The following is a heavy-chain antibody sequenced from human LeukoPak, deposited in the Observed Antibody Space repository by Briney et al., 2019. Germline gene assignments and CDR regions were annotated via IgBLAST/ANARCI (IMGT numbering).Heavy chain of an antibody. D-gene: IGHD3-10*01. V-gene: IGHV3-23*01. J-gene: IGHJ3*02. CDR2: ISGSGGST. CDR1: GFTFSSYA. Sequence: PGGSLRLSCAASGFTFSSYAMSWVRQAPGKAPEWVSDISGSGGSTYSADSVKGRFTISRDNSKNTLYLQMNTLRAEDTTVYYCARSIYASGSFYTFDIWGQGTMVTVSS. CDR3: ARSIYASGSFYTFDI.